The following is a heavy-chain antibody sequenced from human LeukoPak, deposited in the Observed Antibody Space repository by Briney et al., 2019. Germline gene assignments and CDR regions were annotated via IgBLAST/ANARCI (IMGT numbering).Heavy chain of an antibody. V-gene: IGHV3-15*01. CDR1: GFTFSNAW. J-gene: IGHJ4*02. CDR2: IKSKTDGGTT. D-gene: IGHD6-19*01. Sequence: GGSLRLSCAASGFTFSNAWMSWGRQAPGKGLEWVGRIKSKTDGGTTDYAAPVKGRLTISRDDSKNTLYLQMNSLKTEDTAVYYCTTGGYRYSSGWYGFDYWGQGTLVTVSS. CDR3: TTGGYRYSSGWYGFDY.